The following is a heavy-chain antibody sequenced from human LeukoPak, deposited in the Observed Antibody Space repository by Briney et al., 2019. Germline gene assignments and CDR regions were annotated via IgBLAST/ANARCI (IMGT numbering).Heavy chain of an antibody. CDR1: GGSLSSGSDY. CDR2: IYASGSP. CDR3: ARDRPYWEAAPGYYYYYMDV. D-gene: IGHD6-6*01. Sequence: SETLSLTCTVSGGSLSSGSDYWSWIRQSAGKGLEWIGRIYASGSPNYNPSLKSRVTISVDTSKNQFSLKLSSVTAADTAVYYCARDRPYWEAAPGYYYYYMDVWGKGTTVTVSS. J-gene: IGHJ6*03. V-gene: IGHV4-61*02.